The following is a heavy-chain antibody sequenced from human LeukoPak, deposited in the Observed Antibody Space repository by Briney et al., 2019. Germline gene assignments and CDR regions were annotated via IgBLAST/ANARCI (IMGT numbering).Heavy chain of an antibody. J-gene: IGHJ4*02. CDR1: GGSISSYY. CDR2: IYYSGST. CDR3: AREGGWSRWGYFDY. D-gene: IGHD6-19*01. V-gene: IGHV4-59*01. Sequence: PSETLSLTCTVSGGSISSYYWSWIRQPPGKGLEWIGYIYYSGSTNYNPSLKSRVTISVDTSKNQFSLKLSSVTAADTAVYYCAREGGWSRWGYFDYWGQGTLVTVSS.